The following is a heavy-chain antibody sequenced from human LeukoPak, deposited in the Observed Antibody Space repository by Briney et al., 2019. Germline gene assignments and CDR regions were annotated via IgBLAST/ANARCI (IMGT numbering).Heavy chain of an antibody. J-gene: IGHJ4*02. D-gene: IGHD3-10*01. Sequence: GGSLRLSCAVSGFTFYDSAIHWVRQVPGKGLEWVGRIKSKLFNSETAYVESVKGRFTIYRDDSKNTVFLEMNNLKIDDTALYYCPRYEETSGRFGDSWGQGALVTVSS. CDR3: PRYEETSGRFGDS. CDR1: GFTFYDSA. V-gene: IGHV3-73*01. CDR2: IKSKLFNSET.